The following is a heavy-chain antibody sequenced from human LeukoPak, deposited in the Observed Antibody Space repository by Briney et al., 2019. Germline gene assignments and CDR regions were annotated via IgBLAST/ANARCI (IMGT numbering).Heavy chain of an antibody. CDR3: ARGRYCSSTSCYDYYYYGMDV. J-gene: IGHJ6*02. CDR1: GYTFTSYD. D-gene: IGHD2-2*01. CDR2: MNPNSGNT. Sequence: ASVKVSCTASGYTFTSYDINWVRQATGQGLEWMGWMNPNSGNTGYAQKFQGRVTMTRNTSISTAYMELSSLRSEDTAVYYCARGRYCSSTSCYDYYYYGMDVWGQGTTVTVSS. V-gene: IGHV1-8*01.